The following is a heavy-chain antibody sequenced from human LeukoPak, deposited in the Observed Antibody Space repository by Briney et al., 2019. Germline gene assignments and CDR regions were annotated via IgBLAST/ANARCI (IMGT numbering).Heavy chain of an antibody. V-gene: IGHV6-1*01. J-gene: IGHJ4*02. CDR3: ARGGNRVATTGGYFDY. CDR1: GDSVSSNSGA. Sequence: SQTLSLTCAISGDSVSSNSGAWNWLRQSPSRGLEWLGRTYYRSKWFNDYALSVKSRIIINPDKSKNQFSLQLNSVTPVDTAVYYCARGGNRVATTGGYFDYWGQGTLVTVSS. CDR2: TYYRSKWFN. D-gene: IGHD5-12*01.